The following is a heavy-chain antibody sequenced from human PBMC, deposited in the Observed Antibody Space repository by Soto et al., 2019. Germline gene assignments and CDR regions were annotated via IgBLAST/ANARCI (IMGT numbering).Heavy chain of an antibody. D-gene: IGHD5-12*01. CDR1: GFTCSNYS. CDR3: EREWSVANPGD. J-gene: IGHJ4*02. V-gene: IGHV3-30-3*01. Sequence: GGALRLSFAASGFTCSNYSIHWVRQAPGKGLEWVAVISKDGDKKYYADSVKGRFTISRDNSKNTLYLQMNSLRPEDTAVHYCEREWSVANPGDWAQGTQVTVPS. CDR2: ISKDGDKK.